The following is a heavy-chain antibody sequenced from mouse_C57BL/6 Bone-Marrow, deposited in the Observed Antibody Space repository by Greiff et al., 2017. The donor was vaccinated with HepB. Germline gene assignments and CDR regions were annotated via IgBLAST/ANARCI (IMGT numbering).Heavy chain of an antibody. D-gene: IGHD4-1*02. V-gene: IGHV2-2*01. CDR1: GFSLTSYG. CDR3: ARPPTPGYFDY. Sequence: QVQLKQSGPGLVQPSQSLSITCTVSGFSLTSYGVHWVRQSPGKGLEWLGVIWIGGSTDYNAAFISRLSISKDNSKSQVFFKMNSLQADDTAIYYCARPPTPGYFDYWGQGTTLTVSS. CDR2: IWIGGST. J-gene: IGHJ2*01.